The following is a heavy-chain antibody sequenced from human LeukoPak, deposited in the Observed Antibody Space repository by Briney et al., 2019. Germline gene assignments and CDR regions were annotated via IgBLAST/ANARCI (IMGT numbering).Heavy chain of an antibody. CDR1: GGSMSSYY. J-gene: IGHJ6*03. Sequence: SETLSLTCTVSGGSMSSYYWSWIRQSPGKGLEWIGYIYYSGSTNYNPSLKSRVTISVDTSKNQFSLKLSSVTAADTAVYYCTRGSIAYYYMDVWGKGTTVTISS. CDR2: IYYSGST. D-gene: IGHD3-22*01. CDR3: TRGSIAYYYMDV. V-gene: IGHV4-59*01.